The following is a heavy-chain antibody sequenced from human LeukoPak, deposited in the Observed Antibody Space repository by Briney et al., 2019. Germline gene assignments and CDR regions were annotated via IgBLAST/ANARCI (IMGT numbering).Heavy chain of an antibody. CDR2: ISYDGSNK. Sequence: PGGSLRLSCAASGFTFSSYGMHWVRQAPGKGLEWVAVISYDGSNKYYADSVKGRFTISRDNSKNTLYLQMNSLRAEDTAVYYCTKIGSSWGEFDYWGQGTLVTVSS. V-gene: IGHV3-30*18. CDR3: TKIGSSWGEFDY. CDR1: GFTFSSYG. J-gene: IGHJ4*02. D-gene: IGHD6-13*01.